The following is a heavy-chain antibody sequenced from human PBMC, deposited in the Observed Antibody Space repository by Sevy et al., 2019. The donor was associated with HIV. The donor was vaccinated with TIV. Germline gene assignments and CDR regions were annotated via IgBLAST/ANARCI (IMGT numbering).Heavy chain of an antibody. Sequence: GGSLRLSCVASGFALSDYYMSWILQAPGKGLQWISYISGSGDTIYYADSVKGRFTISRDNAKNSLFLQMNSLRAEDTAVYYCARDHVKDGDLGDYYYYAMDVWGQGTTVTVSS. CDR3: ARDHVKDGDLGDYYYYAMDV. D-gene: IGHD4-17*01. V-gene: IGHV3-11*01. CDR1: GFALSDYY. J-gene: IGHJ6*02. CDR2: ISGSGDTI.